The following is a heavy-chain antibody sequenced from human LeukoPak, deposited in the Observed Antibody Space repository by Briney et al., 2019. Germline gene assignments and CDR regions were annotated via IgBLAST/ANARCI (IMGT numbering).Heavy chain of an antibody. CDR1: GFTFSDSA. D-gene: IGHD3-10*01. J-gene: IGHJ4*02. CDR3: ARGRGLPGPLDY. Sequence: GGSLRLSCAASGFTFSDSAMSWVRQAPGKGLEWVSAISGTYITTYYADSVKGRFTISRDNSKNTLYLQMNSLRAEDTAVYYCARGRGLPGPLDYWGQGTLVTVSS. V-gene: IGHV3-23*01. CDR2: ISGTYITT.